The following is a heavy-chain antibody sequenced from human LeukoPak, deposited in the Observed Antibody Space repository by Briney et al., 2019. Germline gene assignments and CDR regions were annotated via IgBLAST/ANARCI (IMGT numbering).Heavy chain of an antibody. CDR3: AKWSVVAATDDY. Sequence: GGSLRLSCTVSGFTVSSNSMSWVRQAPGKGLEWVSFIYSGGNTHYSDSVKGRFTISRDNSKNTLYLQMNSLRAEDTAVYYCAKWSVVAATDDYWGQGTLVTVSS. D-gene: IGHD2-15*01. V-gene: IGHV3-53*01. CDR2: IYSGGNT. CDR1: GFTVSSNS. J-gene: IGHJ4*02.